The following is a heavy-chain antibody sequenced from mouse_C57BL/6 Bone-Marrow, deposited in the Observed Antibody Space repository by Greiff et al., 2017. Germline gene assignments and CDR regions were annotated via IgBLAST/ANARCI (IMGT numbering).Heavy chain of an antibody. J-gene: IGHJ2*01. Sequence: EVQLMESGAELVRPGASVKLSCTASGFNIKDDYMHWVKQRPEQGLEWIGWIDPENGDTEYASKFQGKATITADTSSNTAYLQLSSLTSEDTAVYYCTSYYGSSPFDYWGQGTTLTVSS. CDR2: IDPENGDT. V-gene: IGHV14-4*01. CDR3: TSYYGSSPFDY. D-gene: IGHD1-1*01. CDR1: GFNIKDDY.